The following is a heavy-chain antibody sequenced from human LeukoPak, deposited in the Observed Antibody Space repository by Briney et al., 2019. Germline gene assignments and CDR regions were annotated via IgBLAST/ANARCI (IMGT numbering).Heavy chain of an antibody. CDR1: GFNFGVVA. CDR3: ARERAGDVDY. J-gene: IGHJ4*02. Sequence: GGSLRLSCATSGFNFGVVAMDWIRQAPGKGLEWVGFIRHREYGGTAEYAASVNGRFAISRDDSKSIVYLQMNDLRTEDTGVYYCARERAGDVDYWGLGTLVTVCS. CDR2: IRHREYGGTA. V-gene: IGHV3-49*03.